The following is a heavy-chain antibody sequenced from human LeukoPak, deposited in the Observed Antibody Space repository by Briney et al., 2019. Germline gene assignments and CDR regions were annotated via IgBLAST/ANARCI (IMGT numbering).Heavy chain of an antibody. D-gene: IGHD3-10*01. CDR3: AAQWGGSITMVRGSSSPRAPLDV. CDR1: GGSISSYY. V-gene: IGHV4-59*01. J-gene: IGHJ6*04. CDR2: IYYSGST. Sequence: SETLSLTCTVSGGSISSYYWSWIRQPPGKGLEWIGYIYYSGSTNYNPSLKSRVTISVDTSKNQFSLKLSSVTAADTAAYYCAAQWGGSITMVRGSSSPRAPLDVWGKGTTVTVSS.